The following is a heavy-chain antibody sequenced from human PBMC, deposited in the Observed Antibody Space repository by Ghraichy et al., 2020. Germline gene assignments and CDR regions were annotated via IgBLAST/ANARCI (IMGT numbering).Heavy chain of an antibody. CDR3: ARYGGSGTYYFDY. Sequence: SETLSLTCAVSGGSVSSGGYAWTWFRQPPGKGLEWIGYIYDFGSTFYNPSLKSRLTISLDKSNNQFSLRLSSVTAADTAVYFCARYGGSGTYYFDYWGQGTLVTVSS. V-gene: IGHV4-30-2*01. CDR2: IYDFGST. D-gene: IGHD3-10*01. CDR1: GGSVSSGGYA. J-gene: IGHJ4*02.